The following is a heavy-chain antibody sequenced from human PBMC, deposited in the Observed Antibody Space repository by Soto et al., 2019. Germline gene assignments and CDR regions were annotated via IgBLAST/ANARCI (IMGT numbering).Heavy chain of an antibody. J-gene: IGHJ4*02. D-gene: IGHD1-26*01. Sequence: QVQLVESGGGVVQPGRSLRLSCAGSGFTFSSYGMHWVRQAPGEGLEWVAGISHDGSNKQYTDAVKGRITISRDNSKNTLYLQMNSLRAEDTAVYYCANDFNPYSRSYPADYWGQGTLVTVSS. CDR3: ANDFNPYSRSYPADY. CDR1: GFTFSSYG. CDR2: ISHDGSNK. V-gene: IGHV3-30*18.